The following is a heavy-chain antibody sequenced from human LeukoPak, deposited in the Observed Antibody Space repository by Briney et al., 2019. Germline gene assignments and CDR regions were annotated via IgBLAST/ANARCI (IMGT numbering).Heavy chain of an antibody. J-gene: IGHJ4*02. D-gene: IGHD2-2*01. CDR1: GFTFSSYS. CDR2: ISSSSSYI. V-gene: IGHV3-21*01. Sequence: GGSLRLSCAASGFTFSSYSMNWVRQAPGKGLELVSSISSSSSYIYYADSVKGRFTISRDNAKNSLYLQMNSLRAEDTAVYYCARLDCSSTSCSDYWGQGTLVTVSS. CDR3: ARLDCSSTSCSDY.